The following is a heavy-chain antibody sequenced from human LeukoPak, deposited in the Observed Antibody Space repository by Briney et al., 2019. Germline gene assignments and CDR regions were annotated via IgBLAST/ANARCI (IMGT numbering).Heavy chain of an antibody. CDR1: GVSIINNNYY. J-gene: IGHJ5*02. Sequence: SETLSLTCFVSGVSIINNNYYWAWVRQPPGKGREWIGSVYHSGSTSYNPSLKSRVTMSVDTSKNHFTLKLNSVTAADTAVYSCAGHKYYNFWGSFNWFDPWGQGILVTVSS. V-gene: IGHV4-39*01. CDR3: AGHKYYNFWGSFNWFDP. D-gene: IGHD3-3*01. CDR2: VYHSGST.